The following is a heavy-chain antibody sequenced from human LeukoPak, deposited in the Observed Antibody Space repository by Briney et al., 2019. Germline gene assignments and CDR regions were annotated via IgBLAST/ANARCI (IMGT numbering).Heavy chain of an antibody. Sequence: GASVKVSCKASGGTFSSYAISLVRQAPGQGLEWMGRIIPILGIANYAQNFQGRVPITAEKSTSTAYMELSSLRSEDTAVYYCARDGWDVVDDYSNYWGQGTLVTVSS. J-gene: IGHJ4*02. V-gene: IGHV1-69*04. CDR1: GGTFSSYA. CDR3: ARDGWDVVDDYSNY. D-gene: IGHD4-11*01. CDR2: IIPILGIA.